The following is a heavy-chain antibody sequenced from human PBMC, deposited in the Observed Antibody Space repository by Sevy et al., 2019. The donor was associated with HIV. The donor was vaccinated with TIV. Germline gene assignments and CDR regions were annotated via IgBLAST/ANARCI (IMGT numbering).Heavy chain of an antibody. J-gene: IGHJ4*02. D-gene: IGHD5-18*01. CDR1: GFTFTNYG. CDR2: IWSEGTMK. V-gene: IGHV3-33*08. CDR3: ARDSNGNSNASAPGY. Sequence: GGSLRLSCAASGFTFTNYGMHWVRQAPGKGLEWVAVIWSEGTMKYYADSVKGRFTISRDNSKNTVYLEMNSLKTDDTAVYYCARDSNGNSNASAPGYWGQGTLVTVSS.